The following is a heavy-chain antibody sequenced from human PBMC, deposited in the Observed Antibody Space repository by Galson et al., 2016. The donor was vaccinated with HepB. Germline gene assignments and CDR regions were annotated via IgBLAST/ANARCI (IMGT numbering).Heavy chain of an antibody. CDR2: IYYSGST. D-gene: IGHD6-6*01. Sequence: SETLSLTCTVSGGSISGSSYYWGWIRQPPGKGLEWIGSIYYSGSTYYNPSLKSRVTISVDTSKNQFSLKLSSVTAADTALYYCARQSVAAPWSWFDPWGQGTLVTVSS. V-gene: IGHV4-39*01. CDR1: GGSISGSSYY. J-gene: IGHJ5*02. CDR3: ARQSVAAPWSWFDP.